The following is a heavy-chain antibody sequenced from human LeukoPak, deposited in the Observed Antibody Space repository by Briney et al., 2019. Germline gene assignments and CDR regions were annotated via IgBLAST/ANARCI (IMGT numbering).Heavy chain of an antibody. V-gene: IGHV3-66*04. D-gene: IGHD4-17*01. J-gene: IGHJ4*02. CDR1: GFTVSSDF. CDR2: LYGGGNT. CDR3: ARQRGTTVTTYQVN. Sequence: GGSLRLSCAASGFTVSSDFMIWVRQAPGRGLEWVSILYGGGNTYYGGSVKDRFTISRDNSKNTLFLQMNSLRAEDTAVYYCARQRGTTVTTYQVNWGQGALVTVSS.